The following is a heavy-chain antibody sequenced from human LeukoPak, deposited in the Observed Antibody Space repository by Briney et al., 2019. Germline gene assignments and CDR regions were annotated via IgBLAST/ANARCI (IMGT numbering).Heavy chain of an antibody. Sequence: PSETLSLTCTVSGYSISSGYYWGWIRQPPGKGLEWIGSIYHSGSTYYNPSLKSRVTISVDTSKNQFSLKLSSVTAADTAVYYCARGAKVWGQGTLVTVSS. CDR1: GYSISSGYY. CDR3: ARGAKV. CDR2: IYHSGST. V-gene: IGHV4-38-2*02. J-gene: IGHJ4*02.